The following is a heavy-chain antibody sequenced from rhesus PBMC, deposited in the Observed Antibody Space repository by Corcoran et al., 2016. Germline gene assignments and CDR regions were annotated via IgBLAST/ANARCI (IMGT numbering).Heavy chain of an antibody. V-gene: IGHV4-127*01. CDR2: IYGNSGST. D-gene: IGHD6-25*01. CDR1: VYSISIGYV. Sequence: QVQLQESGPGVVKPSDTLSLTCAVSVYSISIGYVWGWLPQPPGKGLEWIGYIYGNSGSTNNNPSLNRLVTVSNAASKTQFSLQLGSMAAADTAVYCGTSLGIVAAFDYWGQGVLVTVSS. J-gene: IGHJ4*01. CDR3: TSLGIVAAFDY.